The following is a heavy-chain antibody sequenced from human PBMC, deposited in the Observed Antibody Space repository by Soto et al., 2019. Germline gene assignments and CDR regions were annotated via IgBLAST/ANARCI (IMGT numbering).Heavy chain of an antibody. CDR2: IYPGDSDT. Sequence: PGESLKISCKGSGYSFTSYWIGWVRQMPGKGLEWMGIIYPGDSDTRYSPSFQGQVTISAEKSISTAYLQWSSLKASDTAMYYCARTGLDYAILTGYYAWFDPCGQGTLITVSS. J-gene: IGHJ5*02. V-gene: IGHV5-51*01. D-gene: IGHD3-9*01. CDR1: GYSFTSYW. CDR3: ARTGLDYAILTGYYAWFDP.